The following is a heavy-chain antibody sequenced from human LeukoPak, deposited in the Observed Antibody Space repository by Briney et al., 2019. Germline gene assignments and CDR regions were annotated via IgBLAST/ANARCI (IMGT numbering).Heavy chain of an antibody. D-gene: IGHD6-6*01. CDR2: ISAYNGNT. Sequence: ASVKVSCKASGYTFTSYGISWVRQAPGQGLEWMGWISAYNGNTNYAQKLQGRATMTTDTSTSTAYMELRSLRSDDTAVYYCAIDKAARPYYYYGMDVWGQGTTVTVSS. J-gene: IGHJ6*02. CDR1: GYTFTSYG. CDR3: AIDKAARPYYYYGMDV. V-gene: IGHV1-18*01.